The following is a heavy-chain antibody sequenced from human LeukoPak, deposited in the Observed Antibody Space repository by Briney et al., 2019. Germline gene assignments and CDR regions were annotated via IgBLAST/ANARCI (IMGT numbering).Heavy chain of an antibody. V-gene: IGHV1-18*01. Sequence: ASAQVSCKASAYTFTSYSINWVRHAPGQGLEWMGWISAYNGNTKYEQKLQGRVTMTTDTSTSTAYMELRSLRSDETAVYYCARGLGGSGSYFLTFDCWGQGTLVTVSS. D-gene: IGHD1-26*01. J-gene: IGHJ4*02. CDR2: ISAYNGNT. CDR3: ARGLGGSGSYFLTFDC. CDR1: AYTFTSYS.